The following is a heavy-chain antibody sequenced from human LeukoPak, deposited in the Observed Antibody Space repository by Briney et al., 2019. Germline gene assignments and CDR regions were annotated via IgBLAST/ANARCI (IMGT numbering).Heavy chain of an antibody. CDR3: ARGGVGAPRWFDP. Sequence: SETLSLTCTVSGGSINTPNYYWGRIRQTPGKGLEWIGNIFYSGGTYYSPSLTSRVTISIATSRNQFSLKLSSVTAADTAVYYCARGGVGAPRWFDPWGQGTLVTVSS. J-gene: IGHJ5*02. D-gene: IGHD1-26*01. CDR2: IFYSGGT. CDR1: GGSINTPNYY. V-gene: IGHV4-39*07.